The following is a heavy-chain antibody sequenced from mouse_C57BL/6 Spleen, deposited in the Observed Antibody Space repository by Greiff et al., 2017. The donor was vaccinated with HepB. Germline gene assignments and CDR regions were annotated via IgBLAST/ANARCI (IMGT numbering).Heavy chain of an antibody. J-gene: IGHJ4*01. CDR3: ARKEDWEAMDY. V-gene: IGHV3-6*01. Sequence: EVHLVESGPGLVKPSQSLSLTCSVTGYSITSGYYWNWIRQFPGNKLEWMGYISYDGSNNYNPSLKNRISITRDTSKNQFFLKLNSVTTEDTATYYCARKEDWEAMDYWGQGTSVTVSS. CDR2: ISYDGSN. CDR1: GYSITSGYY. D-gene: IGHD4-1*01.